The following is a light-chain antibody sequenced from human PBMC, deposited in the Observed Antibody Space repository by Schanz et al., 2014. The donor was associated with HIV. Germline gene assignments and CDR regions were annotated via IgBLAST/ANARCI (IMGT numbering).Light chain of an antibody. CDR2: GNS. Sequence: QSVLTQLPSVSGAPGQRVTISCTGSRSNPGAGYAVHWDQQLPGTAPKLLIYGNSNRPSGVPDRISASKSGTSASLAISGLQSEDEADYYCSSYTTSNTHVFGSGTKLTVL. V-gene: IGLV1-40*01. J-gene: IGLJ1*01. CDR3: SSYTTSNTHV. CDR1: RSNPGAGYA.